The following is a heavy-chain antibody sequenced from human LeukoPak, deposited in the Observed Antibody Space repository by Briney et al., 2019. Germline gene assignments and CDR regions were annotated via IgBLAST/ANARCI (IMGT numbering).Heavy chain of an antibody. J-gene: IGHJ4*02. CDR1: GYTFTGYY. CDR2: INPNSGDT. D-gene: IGHD1-26*01. CDR3: ARAGPFYSGNYLGF. Sequence: ASVKVSCKGSGYTFTGYYMNWVRQAPGQGLEWMGWINPNSGDTNSAQKFQGRVTMTRDTSISTAYMELSRLTSDDTAVYYCARAGPFYSGNYLGFWGQGTLVTVSS. V-gene: IGHV1-2*02.